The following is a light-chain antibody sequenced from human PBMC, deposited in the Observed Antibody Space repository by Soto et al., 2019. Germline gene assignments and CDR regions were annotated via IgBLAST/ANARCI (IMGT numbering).Light chain of an antibody. V-gene: IGLV1-47*01. CDR1: SSNIGSNY. J-gene: IGLJ2*01. Sequence: QSVLTQPPSASGTPGQRVTISCSGSSSNIGSNYVYWYQQLPGTAPKLLIYNNNQWPSGVPDRISGSKSGTSASLAISGLRSEDVADYYCAAWDDSLSGVVFGGGTKLTVL. CDR2: NNN. CDR3: AAWDDSLSGVV.